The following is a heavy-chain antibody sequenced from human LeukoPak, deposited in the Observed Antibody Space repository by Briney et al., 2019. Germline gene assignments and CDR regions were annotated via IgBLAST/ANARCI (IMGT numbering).Heavy chain of an antibody. CDR3: ARGGHDYVWGSFLYYFDY. D-gene: IGHD3-16*01. CDR1: GFTVSSNY. V-gene: IGHV3-53*01. J-gene: IGHJ4*02. Sequence: GGSLRLSCAASGFTVSSNYMSWVRQAPGKGLEWVSVIYSGGSTYYADSVKGRFTISRDNSKNTLYLQMNSLRAEDTAVYYCARGGHDYVWGSFLYYFDYWGQGTLVTVSS. CDR2: IYSGGST.